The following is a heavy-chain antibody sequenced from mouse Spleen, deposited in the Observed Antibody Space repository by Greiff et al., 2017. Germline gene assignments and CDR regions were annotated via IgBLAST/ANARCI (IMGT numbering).Heavy chain of an antibody. Sequence: VQLQQSGPELVKPGASVKIPCKASGYTFTDYNMDWVKQSHGKSLEWIGDISPNNGGTIYNQKFKGKATLTVDKSSSTAYMELRSLTSEDTAVYYCSLSYYGTTWFAYWGQGTLVTVSA. CDR3: SLSYYGTTWFAY. D-gene: IGHD1-1*01. J-gene: IGHJ3*01. CDR1: GYTFTDYN. CDR2: ISPNNGGT. V-gene: IGHV1-18*01.